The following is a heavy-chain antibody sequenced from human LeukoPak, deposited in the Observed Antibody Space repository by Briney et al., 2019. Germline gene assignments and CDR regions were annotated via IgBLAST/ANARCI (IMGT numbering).Heavy chain of an antibody. CDR1: GFTFSDYW. CDR3: ARGLAQWELQGKNYFDY. Sequence: GGSLRLSCAASGFTFSDYWMSWVRQTPEKGLQWVANIKPDGSEGYFINSVKGRFTISRDNAKNSLYLQMNSLRAEDTAVYYCARGLAQWELQGKNYFDYWGQGTLVTVSS. J-gene: IGHJ4*02. D-gene: IGHD1-26*01. CDR2: IKPDGSEG. V-gene: IGHV3-7*01.